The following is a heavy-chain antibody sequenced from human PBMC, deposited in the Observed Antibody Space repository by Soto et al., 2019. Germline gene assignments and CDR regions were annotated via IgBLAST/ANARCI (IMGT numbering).Heavy chain of an antibody. V-gene: IGHV1-8*01. CDR3: ARSWDFRDYYYYYGMDV. CDR2: MNPNSGNT. CDR1: GYTFTSYD. D-gene: IGHD1-26*01. Sequence: ASVKVSCKASGYTFTSYDINWVRQATGQGLAWMGWMNPNSGNTGYAQKFQGRVTMTRNTSISTAYMELSSLRSEDTAVYYCARSWDFRDYYYYYGMDVWGQGTTVTVSS. J-gene: IGHJ6*02.